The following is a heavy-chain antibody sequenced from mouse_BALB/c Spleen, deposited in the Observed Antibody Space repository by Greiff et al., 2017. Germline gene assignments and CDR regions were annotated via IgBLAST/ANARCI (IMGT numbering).Heavy chain of an antibody. J-gene: IGHJ2*01. V-gene: IGHV5-17*02. CDR1: GFTFSSFG. CDR2: ISSGSSTI. CDR3: AISRGEFITTVGGFDY. Sequence: EVKVIESGGGLVQPGGSRKLSCAASGFTFSSFGMHWVRQAPEKGLEWVAYISSGSSTIYYADTVKGRFTISRDNPKNTLFLQMTSLRSEDTAMYYCAISRGEFITTVGGFDYWGQGTTLTVSS. D-gene: IGHD1-1*01.